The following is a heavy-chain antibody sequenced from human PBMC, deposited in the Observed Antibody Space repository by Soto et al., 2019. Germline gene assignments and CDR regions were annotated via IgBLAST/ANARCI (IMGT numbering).Heavy chain of an antibody. Sequence: GVSLRLSYGASWFTCISFGISWVRQATGKGLEWVSGINWNGGSTGYADSVKGRFTISRDNAKNSLYLQMNSLRAEDTALYYCARDRSYGDYVFDYWGQGTLVTVSS. D-gene: IGHD4-17*01. CDR1: WFTCISFG. CDR2: INWNGGST. CDR3: ARDRSYGDYVFDY. J-gene: IGHJ4*02. V-gene: IGHV3-20*03.